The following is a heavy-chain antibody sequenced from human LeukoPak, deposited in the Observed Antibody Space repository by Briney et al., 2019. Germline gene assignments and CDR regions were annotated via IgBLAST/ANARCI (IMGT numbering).Heavy chain of an antibody. CDR1: GGSISSYY. V-gene: IGHV4-59*01. J-gene: IGHJ4*02. D-gene: IGHD6-19*01. Sequence: PSETLSLTCTVSGGSISSYYWSWIRQPPGKGLEWIGYISYRGNTNYNPSLKGRVAISVDTSKKQFSLKLSSVTAADTAVYYCALISRGIAVPGTELWGQGTLVTVSS. CDR3: ALISRGIAVPGTEL. CDR2: ISYRGNT.